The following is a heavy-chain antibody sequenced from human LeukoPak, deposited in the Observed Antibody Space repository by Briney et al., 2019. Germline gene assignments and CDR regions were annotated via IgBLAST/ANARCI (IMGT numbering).Heavy chain of an antibody. CDR1: RFTFRNYG. J-gene: IGHJ4*02. V-gene: IGHV3-30*03. CDR3: ARRAGAYSHPYDY. Sequence: PGGSLRLSCAASRFTFRNYGMQWVRQAPGKGLEWVALISYDGSIKYYADSVKGRFTVSRDNSKNTLFLQMNSLRAEDTAVYYCARRAGAYSHPYDYWGQGTLVTVSS. CDR2: ISYDGSIK. D-gene: IGHD4/OR15-4a*01.